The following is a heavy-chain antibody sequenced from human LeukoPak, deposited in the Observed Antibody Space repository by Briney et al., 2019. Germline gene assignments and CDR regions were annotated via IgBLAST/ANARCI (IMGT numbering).Heavy chain of an antibody. CDR1: GFTFSSYT. V-gene: IGHV3-21*01. CDR3: ASRARIVGATYYFDY. D-gene: IGHD1-26*01. CDR2: ISSSSSYI. Sequence: GGSLRLSCAASGFTFSSYTMNWVRQAPGKGLEWVSSISSSSSYIYYADSVKGRFTIPRDNAKNSLYLQMNSLRAEDTAVYYCASRARIVGATYYFDYWGQGTLVTVSS. J-gene: IGHJ4*02.